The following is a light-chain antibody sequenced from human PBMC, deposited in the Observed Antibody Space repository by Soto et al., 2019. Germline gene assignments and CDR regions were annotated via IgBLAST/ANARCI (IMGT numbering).Light chain of an antibody. CDR3: QQFNTYRN. CDR1: QNICND. CDR2: DAS. Sequence: IQMTLSPSPLSAFVGDRVTITCPASQNICNDVACYLHQPGIVPRLLIYDASTIESKVFTNFRGSVTGTDFTRTITSLPPDDFGTYYSQQFNTYRNIGQGSKVDIK. J-gene: IGKJ1*01. V-gene: IGKV1-5*01.